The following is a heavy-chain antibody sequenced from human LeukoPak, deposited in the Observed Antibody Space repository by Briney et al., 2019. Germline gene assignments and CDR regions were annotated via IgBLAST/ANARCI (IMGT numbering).Heavy chain of an antibody. D-gene: IGHD5-18*01. J-gene: IGHJ4*02. V-gene: IGHV1-18*01. Sequence: ASVKVSCKASGYTFTSYGISWVRKAPGQGLEWMGWISAYNGNTNYAQKLQGRVTMTTDTSTSTAYMELRSLRSDDTAVYYCARDREYSYGNPIDYWGQGTLVTVSS. CDR3: ARDREYSYGNPIDY. CDR2: ISAYNGNT. CDR1: GYTFTSYG.